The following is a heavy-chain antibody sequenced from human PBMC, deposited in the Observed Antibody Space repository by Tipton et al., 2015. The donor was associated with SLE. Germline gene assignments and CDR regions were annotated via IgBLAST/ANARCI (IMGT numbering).Heavy chain of an antibody. CDR3: ARQPRTLPDDAFDI. CDR2: IIPIFGTA. CDR1: GGTFSSYA. D-gene: IGHD1-14*01. Sequence: QLVQSGAEVKKPGSSVKVSCKASGGTFSSYAISWVRQAPGQGLEWMGGIIPIFGTANYAPKFQGRVTITADESTSTAYMELSSLRSEATAVYYCARQPRTLPDDAFDIWGQGTMVTVSS. J-gene: IGHJ3*02. V-gene: IGHV1-69*01.